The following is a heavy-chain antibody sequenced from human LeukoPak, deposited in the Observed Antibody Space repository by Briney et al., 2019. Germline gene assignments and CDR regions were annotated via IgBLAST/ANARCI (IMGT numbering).Heavy chain of an antibody. CDR2: IYYSGST. V-gene: IGHV4-59*11. Sequence: SETLSLTCTVSGGSISSHYWSWIRQPPGKGLEWIGYIYYSGSTNYNPSLKSRITISVDTSKNQFSLKLSSVTAADTAVYYCARFYYYDSSGYYYFDYWGQGTLVTVSS. CDR1: GGSISSHY. J-gene: IGHJ4*02. D-gene: IGHD3-22*01. CDR3: ARFYYYDSSGYYYFDY.